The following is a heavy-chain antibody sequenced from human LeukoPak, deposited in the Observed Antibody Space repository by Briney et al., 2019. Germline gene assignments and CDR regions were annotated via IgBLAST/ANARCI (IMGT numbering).Heavy chain of an antibody. J-gene: IGHJ5*02. V-gene: IGHV3-21*01. CDR3: ARDRQAAAGRGWFDP. CDR1: GFTFSSYA. Sequence: GGSLRLSCAASGFTFSSYAMSWVRQAPGKGLEWVSCISSSSSYRYYADSVKGRFTISRDNAKNSLYLQMNSLRAEDTAVYFCARDRQAAAGRGWFDPWGQGTLVTVSS. CDR2: ISSSSSYR. D-gene: IGHD6-13*01.